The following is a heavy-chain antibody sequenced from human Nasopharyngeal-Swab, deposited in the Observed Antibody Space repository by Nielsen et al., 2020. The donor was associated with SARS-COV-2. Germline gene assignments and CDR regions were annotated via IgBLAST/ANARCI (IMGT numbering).Heavy chain of an antibody. CDR2: IYPSDSET. J-gene: IGHJ4*02. V-gene: IGHV5-51*01. Sequence: GESLKISCKGSGYSFTSYWIAWVRQMPGKGLEWMGLIYPSDSETRYSPSFEGQVTISADKSISTAYLQWSSLKASDTAMYYCARGWYSVPDYWGQGTLVTVSS. D-gene: IGHD6-19*01. CDR3: ARGWYSVPDY. CDR1: GYSFTSYW.